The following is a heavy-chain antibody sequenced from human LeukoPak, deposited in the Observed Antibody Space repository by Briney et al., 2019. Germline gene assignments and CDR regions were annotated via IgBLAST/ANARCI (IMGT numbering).Heavy chain of an antibody. Sequence: TLSLTCAVSGGSISSGGYSWSWIRQPPGKGLEWIGYIYHSGSTYYNPSLKSRVTISVDRSKNQFSLKLSSVTAADTAVYYCARLQLPPQERNNWFDPWGQGTLVTVSS. CDR1: GGSISSGGYS. CDR2: IYHSGST. CDR3: ARLQLPPQERNNWFDP. J-gene: IGHJ5*02. V-gene: IGHV4-30-2*01. D-gene: IGHD1-1*01.